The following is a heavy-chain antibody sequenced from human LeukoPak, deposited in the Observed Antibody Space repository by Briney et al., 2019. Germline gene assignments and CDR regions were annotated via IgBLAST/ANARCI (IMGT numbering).Heavy chain of an antibody. Sequence: ASVKVSCKASGYRFSSYDINWVRQATGQGLEWMAYMNPNSGNTGYAQKFQGRVTMTRNTSISTAYMELSSLRSEDTAVYYCARMRMVRGVKSLTGYWGQGTLVTVSS. V-gene: IGHV1-8*02. CDR2: MNPNSGNT. D-gene: IGHD3-10*01. J-gene: IGHJ4*02. CDR3: ARMRMVRGVKSLTGY. CDR1: GYRFSSYD.